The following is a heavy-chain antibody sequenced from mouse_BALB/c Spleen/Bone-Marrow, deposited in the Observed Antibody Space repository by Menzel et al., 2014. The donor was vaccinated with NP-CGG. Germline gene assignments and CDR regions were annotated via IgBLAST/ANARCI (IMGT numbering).Heavy chain of an antibody. J-gene: IGHJ4*01. Sequence: VQLRQSGAELVKPGTSVRLSCKASGYTFTTYYIYWVKQRAGQGLEWIGEINPSNGGTNFNEKYKSKATLTVDKSSSTSYMQLSSLTSEDSAVYYCTRDGHNYYAMDYWGQGTSVTVSS. CDR3: TRDGHNYYAMDY. CDR1: GYTFTTYY. CDR2: INPSNGGT. V-gene: IGHV1-53*01. D-gene: IGHD2-3*01.